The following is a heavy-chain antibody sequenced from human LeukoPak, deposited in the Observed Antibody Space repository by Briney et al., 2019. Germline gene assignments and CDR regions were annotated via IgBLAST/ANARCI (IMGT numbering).Heavy chain of an antibody. J-gene: IGHJ4*02. CDR2: IRSKAYGGTT. CDR1: GFTFGDYA. Sequence: GGSLRLSCTASGFTFGDYAMSWFRQAPGKGLEWVGFIRSKAYGGTTEYAASVKGRFTISRDDSKSNAYLQMNSLKTEDTAVYYCTRVWADGYYYDSSGYFDYWGQGTLVTVSS. D-gene: IGHD3-22*01. V-gene: IGHV3-49*03. CDR3: TRVWADGYYYDSSGYFDY.